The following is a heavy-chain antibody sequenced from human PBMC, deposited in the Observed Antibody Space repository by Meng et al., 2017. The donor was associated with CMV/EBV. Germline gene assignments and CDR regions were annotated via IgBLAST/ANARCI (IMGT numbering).Heavy chain of an antibody. J-gene: IGHJ6*02. CDR1: GGTFSSYA. V-gene: IGHV1-69*10. Sequence: SVKVSCKASGGTFSSYAISWVRQAPGQGLEWMGGIIPILGIANYAQKFQGRVTITADKSTSTAYMELSSLRSEDTAVYYCARGLRDRGVRYYGMDVWGQGTTVTV. CDR2: IIPILGIA. D-gene: IGHD3-10*01. CDR3: ARGLRDRGVRYYGMDV.